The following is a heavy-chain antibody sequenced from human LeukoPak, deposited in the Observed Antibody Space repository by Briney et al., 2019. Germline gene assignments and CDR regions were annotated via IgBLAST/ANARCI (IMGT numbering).Heavy chain of an antibody. V-gene: IGHV5-51*01. D-gene: IGHD6-13*01. CDR2: IYPGDSDT. CDR1: GYSFTSYW. J-gene: IGHJ5*02. CDR3: ARHSRVGIAAAATGWFDP. Sequence: GESLKISCKGSGYSFTSYWIGWVRQMPGKGLEWMGIIYPGDSDTRYSPSFQGQVTISADKSISTAYLQWSSLKASDTAMYYCARHSRVGIAAAATGWFDPWGQGTLVTVSS.